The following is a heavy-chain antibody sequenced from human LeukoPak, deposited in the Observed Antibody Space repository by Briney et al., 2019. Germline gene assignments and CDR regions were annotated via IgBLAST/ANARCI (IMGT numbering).Heavy chain of an antibody. V-gene: IGHV4-31*03. J-gene: IGHJ4*02. CDR1: GRSISSGGYY. CDR2: IYYSGST. D-gene: IGHD5-18*01. CDR3: ARGGYSYGSFDY. Sequence: SQTLSLTCTVSGRSISSGGYYWSWIRQHPGKGLERIGYIYYSGSTYYNPSLKSRVTISVDTSKNQFSLKLSSVTAADTAVYYCARGGYSYGSFDYWGQGTLVTVSS.